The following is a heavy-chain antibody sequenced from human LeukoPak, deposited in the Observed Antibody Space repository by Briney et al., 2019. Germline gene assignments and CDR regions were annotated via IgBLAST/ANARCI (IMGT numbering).Heavy chain of an antibody. CDR1: GFTFSSYW. J-gene: IGHJ3*02. D-gene: IGHD3-16*02. CDR2: IKQDGSEK. CDR3: ARVPAGVIGMKDAFDI. V-gene: IGHV3-7*01. Sequence: GGSQRLSCAASGFTFSSYWMSWVRQAPGKGLEWVANIKQDGSEKYYVDSVKGRFTISRDNAQNSLSLQMNSLRAEDTAVYYCARVPAGVIGMKDAFDIWGQGTMVTVSS.